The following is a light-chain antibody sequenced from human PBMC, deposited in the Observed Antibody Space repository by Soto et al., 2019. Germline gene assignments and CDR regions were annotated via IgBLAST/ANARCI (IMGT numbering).Light chain of an antibody. CDR1: SGSVSTNNY. V-gene: IGLV8-61*01. J-gene: IGLJ3*02. CDR3: VLYIGSGIWV. Sequence: QAVVTQEPSFSVSPGATVTLTCGLSSGSVSTNNYPSWYQQTPGQAPRTLIYSTYTRSSGVPDRFSASTLGNNAALTITGALEDDESYYYWVLYIGSGIWVFGGGTKLTVL. CDR2: STY.